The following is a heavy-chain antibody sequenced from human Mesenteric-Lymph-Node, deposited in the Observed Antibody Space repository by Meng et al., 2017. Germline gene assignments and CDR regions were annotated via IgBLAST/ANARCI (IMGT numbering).Heavy chain of an antibody. CDR3: ARVNYYDSSGYPLDY. V-gene: IGHV4-59*12. CDR2: IYYSGST. CDR1: GGSISSYY. D-gene: IGHD3-22*01. J-gene: IGHJ4*02. Sequence: SETLSLTCTVSGGSISSYYWSWIRQPPGKGLEWIGYIYYSGSTNYNPSLKSRVTISVDTSKNQFSLKLSSVTAADTAVYYCARVNYYDSSGYPLDYWGQGTLVTVSS.